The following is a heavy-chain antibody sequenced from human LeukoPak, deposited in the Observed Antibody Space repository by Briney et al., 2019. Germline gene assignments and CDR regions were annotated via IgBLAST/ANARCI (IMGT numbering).Heavy chain of an antibody. V-gene: IGHV4-31*03. Sequence: TLSLTCTVSGGSISSGGYSWSWIRQHPGKGLEWIGYIYYSGSTYYNPSLKSRVTISVDTSKNQFSLKLSSVTAADTAVYYCARVRYCSGGSCDSPYYYYYMDVWGKGTTVTVSS. CDR1: GGSISSGGYS. D-gene: IGHD2-15*01. CDR3: ARVRYCSGGSCDSPYYYYYMDV. J-gene: IGHJ6*03. CDR2: IYYSGST.